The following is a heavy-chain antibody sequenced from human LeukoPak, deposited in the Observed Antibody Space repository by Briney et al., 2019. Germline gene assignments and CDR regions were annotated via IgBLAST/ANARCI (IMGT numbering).Heavy chain of an antibody. Sequence: SETLSLTCSVSGDSVSSNNYYWGWIRQPPGKGLEWIGEINHSGSTNYNPSLKSRVTISVDTSKNQFSLKLSSVTAADTAVYYCARGLRTVYTHYYGSGSYQDYFDYWGQGTLVTVSS. D-gene: IGHD3-10*01. CDR1: GDSVSSNNYY. CDR2: INHSGST. V-gene: IGHV4-39*07. J-gene: IGHJ4*02. CDR3: ARGLRTVYTHYYGSGSYQDYFDY.